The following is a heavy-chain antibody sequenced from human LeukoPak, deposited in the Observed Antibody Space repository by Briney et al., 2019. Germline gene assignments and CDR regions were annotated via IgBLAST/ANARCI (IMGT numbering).Heavy chain of an antibody. D-gene: IGHD4-17*01. CDR2: MFPDGRT. J-gene: IGHJ4*02. CDR1: GFSVNDNY. Sequence: GSLRLSCAVYGFSVNDNYMSWVRQAPGKGLQWVSVMFPDGRTYYADSVTGRFTISRDLARNTLLLQMHSLRADDTAVHYCARTNPVYGDHDYWGQGTLVTVSS. CDR3: ARTNPVYGDHDY. V-gene: IGHV3-53*01.